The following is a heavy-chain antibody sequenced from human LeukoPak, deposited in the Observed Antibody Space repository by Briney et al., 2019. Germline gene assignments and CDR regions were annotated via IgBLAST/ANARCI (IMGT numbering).Heavy chain of an antibody. V-gene: IGHV3-48*04. D-gene: IGHD5-12*01. CDR2: ISRTSSAR. CDR3: ASGAYGGHDPTSPLGD. Sequence: PGGSLRLSCAASGFTFSSYSMNWVRQAPGKGLEWVSYISRTSSARYYADSVKGRFSISRDNAKNSLYLQMNSLRGEDTAVYYCASGAYGGHDPTSPLGDWGQGTLVTVSS. J-gene: IGHJ4*02. CDR1: GFTFSSYS.